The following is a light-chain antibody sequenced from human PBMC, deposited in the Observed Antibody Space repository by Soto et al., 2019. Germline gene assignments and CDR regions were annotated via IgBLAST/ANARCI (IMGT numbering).Light chain of an antibody. Sequence: QSVLTQPASVSGSPGQSIAISCTGSSSDVGIYNYVSWYQQHPGKVPKLIIYEVTNRPSGVSNRFSGSKSGNTASLTISGLQAEDEADYYGSSYTTSSTRVFGTGTKVTVL. V-gene: IGLV2-14*01. CDR2: EVT. CDR3: SSYTTSSTRV. J-gene: IGLJ1*01. CDR1: SSDVGIYNY.